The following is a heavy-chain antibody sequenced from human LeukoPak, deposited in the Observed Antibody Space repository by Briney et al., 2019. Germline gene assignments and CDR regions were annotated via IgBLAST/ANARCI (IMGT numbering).Heavy chain of an antibody. V-gene: IGHV3-23*01. J-gene: IGHJ6*02. CDR3: GKDPQVYDSGLFYGLDV. CDR2: ISRSGEST. Sequence: GGSLRLSCAASGFSFSDYAMTWVRQAPGKGLEWVSVISRSGESTNYADSVKGRFTISRDNSKNTLYLQINSLRAEDTAVYYCGKDPQVYDSGLFYGLDVWGQGTTVTVSS. CDR1: GFSFSDYA. D-gene: IGHD3-10*01.